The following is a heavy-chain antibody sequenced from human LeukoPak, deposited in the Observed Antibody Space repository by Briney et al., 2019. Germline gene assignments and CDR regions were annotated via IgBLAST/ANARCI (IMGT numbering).Heavy chain of an antibody. CDR3: AGGGILDY. Sequence: PGGSLRLSCAASGFTFSSYAMHWVRQAPGKGLEWVAVISYDGSNKYYADSVKGRFTISRDNSKNTLYLQMNSLRAEDTAVYYCAGGGILDYWGQGTLVTVSS. V-gene: IGHV3-30*04. CDR2: ISYDGSNK. CDR1: GFTFSSYA. J-gene: IGHJ4*02.